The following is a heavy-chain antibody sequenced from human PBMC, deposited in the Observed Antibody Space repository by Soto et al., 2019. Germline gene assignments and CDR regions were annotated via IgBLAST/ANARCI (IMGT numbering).Heavy chain of an antibody. Sequence: PGGSLRLSCAASAFTFSSYAMSWVRQAPGKGLEWVSAVGGSGGSTYYADSVKGRFTISRDNSKNTLYLQMISLRADDTAVYYCAKRVAYSSSSAYFDYWGQGTLVTVSS. D-gene: IGHD6-6*01. CDR2: VGGSGGST. CDR3: AKRVAYSSSSAYFDY. V-gene: IGHV3-23*01. CDR1: AFTFSSYA. J-gene: IGHJ4*02.